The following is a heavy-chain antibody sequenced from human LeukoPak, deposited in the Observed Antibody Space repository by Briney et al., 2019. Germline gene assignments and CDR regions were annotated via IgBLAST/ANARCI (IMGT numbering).Heavy chain of an antibody. CDR1: GFTFSTYG. J-gene: IGHJ4*02. D-gene: IGHD6-13*01. Sequence: GALRLSCAASGFTFSTYGMHWVRQAPGKGLEWVAVISYDGSNKYYGDSVKGRFTISRDNSKNTLYLQMNSLRAEDTAVYYCAKVSSGSSWHFDYWGQGTLVTVSS. CDR3: AKVSSGSSWHFDY. V-gene: IGHV3-30*18. CDR2: ISYDGSNK.